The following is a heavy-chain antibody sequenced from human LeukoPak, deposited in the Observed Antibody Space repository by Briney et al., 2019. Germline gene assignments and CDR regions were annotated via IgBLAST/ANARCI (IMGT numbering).Heavy chain of an antibody. Sequence: GGSLRLSCAASGFTFSNAWMSWVRQAPGKGLEWVGRIKSKTGGGTTDYAAPVKGRFTISRDDSKNTLYLQMNSLKTEDTAVYYCTTDHPGGHWGQGTLVTVSS. V-gene: IGHV3-15*01. CDR2: IKSKTGGGTT. D-gene: IGHD3-16*01. J-gene: IGHJ4*02. CDR1: GFTFSNAW. CDR3: TTDHPGGH.